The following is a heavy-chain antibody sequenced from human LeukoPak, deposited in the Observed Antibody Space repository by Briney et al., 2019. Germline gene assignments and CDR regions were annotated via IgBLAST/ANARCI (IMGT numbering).Heavy chain of an antibody. D-gene: IGHD6-13*01. CDR2: ISGSGGST. CDR3: AKLHSSSWYNDAFDI. Sequence: PGGSLRLSCAASGFTFSSYAMSWVRQAPGKGLEWASAISGSGGSTYYADSVKGRFTISRDNSKNTLYLQMNSLRAEDTAVYYCAKLHSSSWYNDAFDIWGQGTMVTVSS. CDR1: GFTFSSYA. J-gene: IGHJ3*02. V-gene: IGHV3-23*01.